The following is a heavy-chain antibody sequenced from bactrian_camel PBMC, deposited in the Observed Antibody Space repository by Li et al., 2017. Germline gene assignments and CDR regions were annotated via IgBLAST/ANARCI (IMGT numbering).Heavy chain of an antibody. Sequence: VQLVESGGGLVQPGGSLRLSCAASGFTFGGYAMSWVRQAPGKGLEWVSFINSGGKSFYADSVKGRFTISRDNAKNTLYLQMNSLKTEDTAVYYCATDPTIATIAMTYDNYWGQGTQVTVS. D-gene: IGHD4*01. J-gene: IGHJ4*01. CDR1: GFTFGGYA. CDR2: INSGGKS. CDR3: ATDPTIATIAMTYDNY. V-gene: IGHV3S31*01.